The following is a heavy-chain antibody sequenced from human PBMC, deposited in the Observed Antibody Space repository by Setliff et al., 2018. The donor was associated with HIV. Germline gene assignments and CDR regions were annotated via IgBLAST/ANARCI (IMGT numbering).Heavy chain of an antibody. J-gene: IGHJ5*02. Sequence: ASVKVSCKASGYTSTGYYMHWVRKAPGQGLEWMGWINPKSSGTNYAKQFQGRVTMTRDTSISTAYMELSRLRSDDTAVYYCARDGGQQWLVDSGGWFDPWGQGTLGT. CDR2: INPKSSGT. CDR1: GYTSTGYY. V-gene: IGHV1-2*02. CDR3: ARDGGQQWLVDSGGWFDP. D-gene: IGHD6-19*01.